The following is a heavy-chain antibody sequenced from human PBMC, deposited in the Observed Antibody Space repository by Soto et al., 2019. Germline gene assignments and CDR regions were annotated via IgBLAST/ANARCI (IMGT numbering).Heavy chain of an antibody. V-gene: IGHV3-23*01. CDR1: GFTFSSYA. J-gene: IGHJ4*02. CDR3: AKGMDYDFWSGFAGVGY. Sequence: GGSLRLSCAASGFTFSSYAMSWVRQAPGKGLEWVSAISGSGGSTYYADSVKGRFTISRDNSKNTLYLQMNSLRAEDTAVYYCAKGMDYDFWSGFAGVGYWGQGTLVTVSS. CDR2: ISGSGGST. D-gene: IGHD3-3*01.